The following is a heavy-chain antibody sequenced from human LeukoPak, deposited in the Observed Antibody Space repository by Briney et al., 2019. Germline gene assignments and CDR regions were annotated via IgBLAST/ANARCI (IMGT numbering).Heavy chain of an antibody. CDR1: GFTFSSYS. D-gene: IGHD3-3*01. CDR3: ARGSYYDFWSGYTSHYMDV. Sequence: GGSLRLSCAASGFTFSSYSMNWVRQAPGKGLEWVSFISSSSSTIYYADSVKGRFTISRDNAKNSLYLQMNSLRAEDTAVYYCARGSYYDFWSGYTSHYMDVWGKGTTVTVSS. V-gene: IGHV3-48*01. J-gene: IGHJ6*03. CDR2: ISSSSSTI.